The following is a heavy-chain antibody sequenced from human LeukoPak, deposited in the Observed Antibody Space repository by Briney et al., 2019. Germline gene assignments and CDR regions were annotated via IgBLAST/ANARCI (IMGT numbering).Heavy chain of an antibody. J-gene: IGHJ5*02. CDR1: GFTFSNFA. Sequence: PGRSLRLSCGASGFTFSNFAMHWVRQAPGKGLEGVAVISYDGDNEYYADSVKGQFTISRDNSKDRLYLQMNSLRPEDSAVYYCARLHLGDTYGSGSPNWFDPWGQGTLVTVSS. CDR3: ARLHLGDTYGSGSPNWFDP. D-gene: IGHD3-10*01. CDR2: ISYDGDNE. V-gene: IGHV3-30-3*01.